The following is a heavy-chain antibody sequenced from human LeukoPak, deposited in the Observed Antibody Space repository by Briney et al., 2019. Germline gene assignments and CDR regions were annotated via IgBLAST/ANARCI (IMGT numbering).Heavy chain of an antibody. CDR2: ISSSGSTI. CDR3: ARVGIAAAGWWFDP. D-gene: IGHD6-13*01. V-gene: IGHV3-11*01. Sequence: GGSLRLSCAASGFTVSSNYMSWVRQAPGKGLEWVSYISSSGSTIYYADSVKGRFTISRDNAKNSLYLQMNSLRAEDTAVYYCARVGIAAAGWWFDPWGQGTLVTVSS. CDR1: GFTVSSNY. J-gene: IGHJ5*02.